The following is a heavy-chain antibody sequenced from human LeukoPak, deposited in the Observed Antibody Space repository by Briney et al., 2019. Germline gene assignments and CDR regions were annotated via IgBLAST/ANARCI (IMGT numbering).Heavy chain of an antibody. CDR2: ISYDGSNK. V-gene: IGHV3-30*18. CDR3: AKAVSPDYYGRSPLDY. Sequence: GGSLRLSCAASGFTFSSYGMHWVRQAPGKGLEWVAVISYDGSNKYYADSVKGRFTISRDNSKNTLYLQMNSLRAEGTAVYYCAKAVSPDYYGRSPLDYWGQGTLVTVSS. CDR1: GFTFSSYG. D-gene: IGHD3-10*01. J-gene: IGHJ4*02.